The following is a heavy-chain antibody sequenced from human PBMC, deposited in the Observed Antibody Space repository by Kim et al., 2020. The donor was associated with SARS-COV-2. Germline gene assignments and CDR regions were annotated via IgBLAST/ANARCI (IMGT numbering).Heavy chain of an antibody. CDR2: IYYSGST. J-gene: IGHJ5*02. V-gene: IGHV4-39*01. CDR3: ARHSRAPYSNWFDP. Sequence: SETLSLTCTVSGGSISSSSYFWGWLRQPPGKGLEWIGNIYYSGSTYYNPSLKSRVTISVDTSKNQFSLRLSSVTAADTAVYYCARHSRAPYSNWFDPWGQGTLVTVSS. D-gene: IGHD1-26*01. CDR1: GGSISSSSYF.